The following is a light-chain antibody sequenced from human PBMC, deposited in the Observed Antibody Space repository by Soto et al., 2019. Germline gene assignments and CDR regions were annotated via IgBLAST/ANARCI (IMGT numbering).Light chain of an antibody. V-gene: IGLV1-51*01. Sequence: QSVLTQPPSVSATPGQKVTISCSGSGSNLGRNYVSWYQQLPGTAPKLLIYDNVYRFSGIPARFSGSKSGTSATLAITGLQTGDEGDYYCGTWDNSLSAYVFGSGTRSPS. J-gene: IGLJ1*01. CDR1: GSNLGRNY. CDR3: GTWDNSLSAYV. CDR2: DNV.